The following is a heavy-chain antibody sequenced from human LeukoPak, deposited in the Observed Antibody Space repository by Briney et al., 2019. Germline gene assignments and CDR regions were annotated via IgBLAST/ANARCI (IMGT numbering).Heavy chain of an antibody. Sequence: ASVKVSCKASGYTFTSYGISWVRQAPGQGLEWMGWISAYNGNTNYAQKLQGRVTMTTDTSTSTAYMELRSLRSDDTAVYYCASGDTAIGSCDYWGQGALVTVSS. D-gene: IGHD5-18*01. V-gene: IGHV1-18*01. CDR2: ISAYNGNT. CDR3: ASGDTAIGSCDY. J-gene: IGHJ4*02. CDR1: GYTFTSYG.